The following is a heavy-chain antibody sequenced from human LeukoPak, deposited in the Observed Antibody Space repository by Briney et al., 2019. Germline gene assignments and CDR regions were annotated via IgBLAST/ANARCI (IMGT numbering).Heavy chain of an antibody. J-gene: IGHJ4*02. CDR1: GGSISSSSYY. D-gene: IGHD5-12*01. CDR3: ARHPYSGYDFPLDY. CDR2: IYYSGST. V-gene: IGHV4-39*01. Sequence: PSETLSLTCTVSGGSISSSSYYWGWIRQPPGKGLEWIGSIYYSGSTYYNPSLKSRVTISVDTSKNQFSLKLSSVTAADTAVYYCARHPYSGYDFPLDYWGQGTLVTVSP.